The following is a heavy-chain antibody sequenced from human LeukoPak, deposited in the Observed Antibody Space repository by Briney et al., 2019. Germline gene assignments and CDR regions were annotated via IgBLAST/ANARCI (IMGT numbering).Heavy chain of an antibody. V-gene: IGHV3-21*01. CDR2: ISSSSSYI. CDR1: GFTFSSYS. J-gene: IGHJ3*02. Sequence: GGSPRLSCAASGFTFSSYSMNWVRQAPGKGLEGVSSISSSSSYIYYAASVKGRFTISRDNAKNSLYLQMNSLRAEDTAVYYCAGLSVAGRGDAFDIWGQGTMVTVSS. D-gene: IGHD6-19*01. CDR3: AGLSVAGRGDAFDI.